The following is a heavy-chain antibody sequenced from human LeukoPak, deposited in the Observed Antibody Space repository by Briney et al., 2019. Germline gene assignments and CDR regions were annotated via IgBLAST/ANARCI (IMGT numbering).Heavy chain of an antibody. J-gene: IGHJ4*02. CDR3: ARDWITVGTFDY. CDR2: LYSGGST. D-gene: IGHD1-14*01. Sequence: GGSLRLSCAASGFTVSSKYMSWVRQAPGKGLEWVSVLYSGGSTYYADSVKGRFTISRDNSKNTLYLQMNSLRAEDTAVYYCARDWITVGTFDYWGQGTLVTVSS. CDR1: GFTVSSKY. V-gene: IGHV3-66*02.